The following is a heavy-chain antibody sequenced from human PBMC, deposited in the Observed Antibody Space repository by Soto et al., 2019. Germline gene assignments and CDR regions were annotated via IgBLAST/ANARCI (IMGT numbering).Heavy chain of an antibody. CDR1: GYTFTTYG. D-gene: IGHD3-16*01. CDR2: LSGYNGHT. CDR3: AREGEMPYYYYGLDV. Sequence: QVQLVQSGAEVRKPGASVKVSCKASGYTFTTYGISWVRQAPGQGLEWMGWLSGYNGHTKYAQKFQVRVTMTTDTSTSTVYMDLRSLRSDDTAVYYCAREGEMPYYYYGLDVWGQGTTVTVSS. J-gene: IGHJ6*02. V-gene: IGHV1-18*01.